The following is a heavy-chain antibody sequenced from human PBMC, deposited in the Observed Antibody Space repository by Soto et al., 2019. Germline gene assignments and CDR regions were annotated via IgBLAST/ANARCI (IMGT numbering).Heavy chain of an antibody. Sequence: GGSLRLSCAASGFTFSGSAMHWVRQASGKGLEWVGRIRSKANSYATAYAASVKGRFTISRDDSKNTAYLQMNSLKTEDTAVYYCTLPGIAVAGTNDAFDIWGQGTMVTVSS. CDR2: IRSKANSYAT. D-gene: IGHD6-19*01. V-gene: IGHV3-73*01. CDR1: GFTFSGSA. J-gene: IGHJ3*02. CDR3: TLPGIAVAGTNDAFDI.